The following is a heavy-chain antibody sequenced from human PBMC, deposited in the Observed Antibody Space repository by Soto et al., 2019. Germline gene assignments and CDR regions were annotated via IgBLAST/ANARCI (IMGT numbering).Heavy chain of an antibody. J-gene: IGHJ4*02. D-gene: IGHD3-16*01. Sequence: EVQLVESGGGLVQPGGSLRLSCAASGFTFNNYWMSWVRQAPGKGLEWVTKIKQDGSEKYYVDSVKGRCTISRDNAKNPLSLQLSRLRGDDTAVYYCARVNVKVGGAIDYWGQGTLVTVSS. CDR2: IKQDGSEK. CDR3: ARVNVKVGGAIDY. V-gene: IGHV3-7*04. CDR1: GFTFNNYW.